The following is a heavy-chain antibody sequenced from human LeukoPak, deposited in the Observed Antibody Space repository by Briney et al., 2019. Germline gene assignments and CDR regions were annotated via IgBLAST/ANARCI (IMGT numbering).Heavy chain of an antibody. V-gene: IGHV3-30*02. CDR1: GFTVSSNY. Sequence: GGSLRLSCAASGFTVSSNYMSWVRRAPGKGLEWVAFIRYDGSNKYYADSVKGRFTISRDNSKNTLYLQMNSLRAEDTAVYYCAKDRLWSPFDYWGQGTLVTVSS. J-gene: IGHJ4*02. CDR2: IRYDGSNK. D-gene: IGHD5-18*01. CDR3: AKDRLWSPFDY.